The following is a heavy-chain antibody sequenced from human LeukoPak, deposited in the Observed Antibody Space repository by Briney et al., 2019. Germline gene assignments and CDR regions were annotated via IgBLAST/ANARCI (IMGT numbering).Heavy chain of an antibody. D-gene: IGHD4-11*01. CDR1: GYSFTNYW. CDR3: ATTLYSGIYGDAFDI. CDR2: MYPGDSET. V-gene: IGHV5-51*01. J-gene: IGHJ3*02. Sequence: GESLKISCQGSGYSFTNYWIGWVRQMPGKGLEWMGIMYPGDSETGYSPSFQSQVTISADKSISTAYLQWSSLKASDTAMYYCATTLYSGIYGDAFDIWGQGTMVTVSS.